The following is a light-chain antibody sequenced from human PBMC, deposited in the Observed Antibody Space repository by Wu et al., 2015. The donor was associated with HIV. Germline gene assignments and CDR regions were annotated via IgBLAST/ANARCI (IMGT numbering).Light chain of an antibody. CDR3: QQSHSSPRT. V-gene: IGKV1-39*01. CDR2: AAS. CDR1: QSFSSY. J-gene: IGKJ1*01. Sequence: DIQMTQSPPSLSASVGDRVTITCRASQSFSSYLNWYQQKPGKAPKLLIYAASSLQSGVPSRFSGSGSGTDFTLTISSLQPEDFATYYCQQSHSSPRTFGQGTKVE.